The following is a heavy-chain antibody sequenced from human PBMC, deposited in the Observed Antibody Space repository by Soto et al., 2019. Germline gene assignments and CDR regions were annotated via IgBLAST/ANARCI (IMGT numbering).Heavy chain of an antibody. J-gene: IGHJ5*02. CDR2: IYHSGST. CDR1: GYSISSGYY. V-gene: IGHV4-38-2*02. CDR3: AREIRNWFDP. Sequence: LSLTCAVSGYSISSGYYWGWIRQPPGKGLEWIGSIYHSGSTYYNPSLKSRVTISVDTSKNQFSLKLSSVTAADTAVYYCAREIRNWFDPWGQGTLVTVSS.